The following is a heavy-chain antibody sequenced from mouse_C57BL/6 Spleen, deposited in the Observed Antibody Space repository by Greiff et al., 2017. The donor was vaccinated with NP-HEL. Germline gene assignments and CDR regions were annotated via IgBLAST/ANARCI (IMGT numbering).Heavy chain of an antibody. J-gene: IGHJ3*01. CDR3: ARVSYVPFFAY. Sequence: QVQLQQSGAELVRPGASVTLSCKASGYTFTDYEMHWVKQTPVHGLEWIGAIDPETGGTAYNQKFKGKAILTADKSSSTAYMELRSLTSEDSAVYYCARVSYVPFFAYWGQGTLVTVSA. CDR1: GYTFTDYE. CDR2: IDPETGGT. V-gene: IGHV1-15*01. D-gene: IGHD1-1*01.